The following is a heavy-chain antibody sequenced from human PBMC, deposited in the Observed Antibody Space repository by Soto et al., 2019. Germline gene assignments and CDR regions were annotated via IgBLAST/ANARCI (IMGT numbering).Heavy chain of an antibody. J-gene: IGHJ6*02. CDR1: GGTFSSYA. Sequence: QVQLVQSGAEVKKPGSSVKVSCKASGGTFSSYAISWVRQAPGQGLEWMGGIIPIFGTANYAQKFQGRVTITADKSPSTAYMELSSLRSEDTAVYYCARGPTSGYYYYYGMDVWGQGTTVTVSS. D-gene: IGHD5-12*01. V-gene: IGHV1-69*06. CDR3: ARGPTSGYYYYYGMDV. CDR2: IIPIFGTA.